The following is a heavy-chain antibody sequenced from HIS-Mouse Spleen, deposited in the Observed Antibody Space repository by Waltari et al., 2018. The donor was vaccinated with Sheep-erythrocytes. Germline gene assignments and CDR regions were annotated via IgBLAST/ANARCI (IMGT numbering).Heavy chain of an antibody. V-gene: IGHV1-46*01. Sequence: QVQLVQSGAEVKKPGASVKVSCKASGYTFTSYYMHWVRQAPGKGLEWMGIITPSGGSKSYAQKFQGRVTMTRDTSTSTVYMELSSLRSEDTAVYYCARDHSIVVPYYFDYWGQGTLVTVSS. CDR1: GYTFTSYY. CDR3: ARDHSIVVPYYFDY. D-gene: IGHD3-22*01. CDR2: ITPSGGSK. J-gene: IGHJ4*02.